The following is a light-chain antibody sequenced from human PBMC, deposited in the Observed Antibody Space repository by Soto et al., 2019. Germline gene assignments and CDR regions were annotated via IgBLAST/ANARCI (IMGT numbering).Light chain of an antibody. Sequence: DIQLTQSPSTLSASVGDRVTITCRASQSISNWLAWHQQKPGKVPKILIYKASSLESGVPSRFRGSGSGTEFTLTISSLQPEDFETYYCQQYNSYLWTFGQGTKVDIK. CDR1: QSISNW. CDR3: QQYNSYLWT. J-gene: IGKJ1*01. V-gene: IGKV1-5*03. CDR2: KAS.